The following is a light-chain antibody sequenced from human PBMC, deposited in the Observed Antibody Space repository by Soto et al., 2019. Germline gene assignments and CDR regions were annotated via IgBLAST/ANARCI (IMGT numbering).Light chain of an antibody. Sequence: VMTQSPATLSLSPGEKATLSCRASQTVNSNLAWYQQKPGQAPRLFMFRASSRATGIPARFSGSGSGTEFNLTISSLQSEDFAVYYCQHCQPYGDSPPLTFGGGTKVDIK. CDR1: QTVNSN. CDR3: QHCQPYGDSPPLT. V-gene: IGKV3-15*01. CDR2: RAS. J-gene: IGKJ4*01.